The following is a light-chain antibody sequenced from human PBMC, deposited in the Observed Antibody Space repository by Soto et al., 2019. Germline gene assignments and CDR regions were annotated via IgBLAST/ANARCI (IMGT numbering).Light chain of an antibody. Sequence: QSALTQPASVSGSHGQSITISCTGTRSDVGGYKFVSWYQQHPGKDPKLLIYDVSNRPSGVSNRFSGSKSGNTASLTISGLQAEDEAEYYCSSYTRSTTLNVLFGGGTKLTVL. CDR1: RSDVGGYKF. V-gene: IGLV2-14*01. J-gene: IGLJ2*01. CDR2: DVS. CDR3: SSYTRSTTLNVL.